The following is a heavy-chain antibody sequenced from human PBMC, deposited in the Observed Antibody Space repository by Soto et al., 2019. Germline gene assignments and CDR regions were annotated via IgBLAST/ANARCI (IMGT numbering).Heavy chain of an antibody. J-gene: IGHJ6*02. CDR1: GGTFSSYT. V-gene: IGHV1-69*08. Sequence: QVQLVQSGAEVKKPGSSVKVSCKASGGTFSSYTISWVRQAPGQGLEWMGRIIPILGIANYAQKFQGRVTITADKSTSTAYMELSSLRSQDTAVYYCARDQGYYRSGPGEVWGQGTTVTVSS. D-gene: IGHD3-10*01. CDR2: IIPILGIA. CDR3: ARDQGYYRSGPGEV.